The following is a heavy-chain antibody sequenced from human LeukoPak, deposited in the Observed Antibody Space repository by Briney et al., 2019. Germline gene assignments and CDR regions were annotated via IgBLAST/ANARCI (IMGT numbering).Heavy chain of an antibody. J-gene: IGHJ4*02. CDR3: ARVDTAMPLDY. CDR2: IYYSGST. CDR1: GGSISSYY. D-gene: IGHD5-18*01. V-gene: IGHV4-59*01. Sequence: SETLSLTCTVSGGSISSYYWSWIRQPPGKGLECIGYIYYSGSTNYNPSLKSRVTISVDTSKNQFSLKLSSVTAADTAVYYCARVDTAMPLDYWGQGTLVTVSS.